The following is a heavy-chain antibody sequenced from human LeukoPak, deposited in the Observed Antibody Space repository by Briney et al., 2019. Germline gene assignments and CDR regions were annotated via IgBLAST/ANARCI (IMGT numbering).Heavy chain of an antibody. D-gene: IGHD4-17*01. CDR1: GGSFSGYY. V-gene: IGHV4-34*01. Sequence: SETLSLTCAVYGGSFSGYYWSWIRQPPGKGLEWIGEINRSGSTNYNPSLKSRVTISVDTSKNQFSLKLSSVTAADTAVYYCARVVRTTVWSFVIWGQGTMVTVSS. CDR2: INRSGST. J-gene: IGHJ3*02. CDR3: ARVVRTTVWSFVI.